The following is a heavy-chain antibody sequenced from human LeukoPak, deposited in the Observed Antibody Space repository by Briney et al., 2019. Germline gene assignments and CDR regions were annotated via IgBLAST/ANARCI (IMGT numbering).Heavy chain of an antibody. D-gene: IGHD6-13*01. Sequence: GGSLRLSCVGSAFTFSLYAMTWVGQAPGKGLEWVSAISGRGSSTYYADSVKGRFTISRDNAKNSLYLQMNSLRAEDTAVYCCARDLYRRQQLGLIDCWGQGTLVTVSS. CDR1: AFTFSLYA. V-gene: IGHV3-21*01. CDR3: ARDLYRRQQLGLIDC. J-gene: IGHJ4*02. CDR2: ISGRGSST.